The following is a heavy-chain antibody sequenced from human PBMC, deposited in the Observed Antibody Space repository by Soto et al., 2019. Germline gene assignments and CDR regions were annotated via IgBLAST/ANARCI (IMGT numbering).Heavy chain of an antibody. CDR2: IIPIFGTP. CDR1: GVTFSRQD. CDR3: ARTDGSYYYDSSGPVYDY. J-gene: IGHJ4*02. V-gene: IGHV1-69*13. Sequence: ASVKVSCKASGVTFSRQDMRWVRQAPGQGLERMGGIIPIFGTPQYAEKFQDRVTITADESTSTAYMELSSLTSEDTAVYYCARTDGSYYYDSSGPVYDYWGQGTLVTVSS. D-gene: IGHD3-22*01.